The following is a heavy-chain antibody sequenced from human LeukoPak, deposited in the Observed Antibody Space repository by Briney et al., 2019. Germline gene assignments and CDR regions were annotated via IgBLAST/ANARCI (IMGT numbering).Heavy chain of an antibody. CDR2: ISGSGGST. J-gene: IGHJ3*02. CDR1: GFTFSSYA. V-gene: IGHV3-23*01. D-gene: IGHD6-13*01. Sequence: GGSLRLSCAASGFTFSSYAMSWVRQAPGKGLEWVSAISGSGGSTYYADSVKGRFTISRDNSKNTLYLQMNSLRSDDTAVYYCARGGSVSSSSPHDAFDIWGQGTMVTVSS. CDR3: ARGGSVSSSSPHDAFDI.